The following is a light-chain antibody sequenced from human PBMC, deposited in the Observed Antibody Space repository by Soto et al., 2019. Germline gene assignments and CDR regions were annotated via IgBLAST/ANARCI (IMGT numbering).Light chain of an antibody. CDR1: SSNIGSNT. CDR3: AAWDDSLNGPV. J-gene: IGLJ3*02. CDR2: SNN. V-gene: IGLV1-44*01. Sequence: QSVLTQPPSASGTPGQRVTISCSGSSSNIGSNTVNWYQQLPGTAPKLLIYSNNQRPSGVPDRFSGSKSGTSASLAISGRQSEDEADYYCAAWDDSLNGPVFGGGTKLTFL.